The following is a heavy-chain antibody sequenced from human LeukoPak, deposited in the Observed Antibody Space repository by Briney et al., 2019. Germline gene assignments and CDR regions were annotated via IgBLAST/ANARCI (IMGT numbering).Heavy chain of an antibody. D-gene: IGHD6-19*01. CDR3: AKDRASGSGSYSYRGFDY. J-gene: IGHJ4*02. V-gene: IGHV3-21*04. Sequence: GGSLRLSCAASGFTFSSYSMNWVRQAPGKGLEWVSSISSSSSYIYYADSVKGRFTISRDNAKNSLYLQMDSLRAEDTAVYYCAKDRASGSGSYSYRGFDYWGQGTLVTVSS. CDR2: ISSSSSYI. CDR1: GFTFSSYS.